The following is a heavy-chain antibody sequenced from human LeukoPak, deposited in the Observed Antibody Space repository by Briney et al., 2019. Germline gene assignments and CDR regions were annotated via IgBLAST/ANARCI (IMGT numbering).Heavy chain of an antibody. CDR3: ASGVRYFDWLLSHNYYYYYMDV. CDR2: ISSGGGFI. J-gene: IGHJ6*03. Sequence: GGSLRLSCAASGFTFSSYEMNWVRQAPGKGLEWVSSISSGGGFINYADSVKGRFTISRDNAKNSLYLQMNSLRAEDTAVYYCASGVRYFDWLLSHNYYYYYMDVWGKGTTVTISS. V-gene: IGHV3-21*01. CDR1: GFTFSSYE. D-gene: IGHD3-9*01.